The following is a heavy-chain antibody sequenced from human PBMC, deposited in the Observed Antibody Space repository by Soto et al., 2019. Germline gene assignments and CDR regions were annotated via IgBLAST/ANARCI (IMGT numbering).Heavy chain of an antibody. D-gene: IGHD3-3*01. J-gene: IGHJ4*02. CDR2: IRSTGSSP. Sequence: PGGSLRLCFAASGFPFSDSDMDWIRQAPGQAPDXIATIRSTGSSPSYGDSDQGRFTISRDNSKNTLYLQMKSLRAEDTAVYYCASRPTIFVVVRGSWGQGPLVTVSS. CDR1: GFPFSDSD. V-gene: IGHV3-11*01. CDR3: ASRPTIFVVVRGS.